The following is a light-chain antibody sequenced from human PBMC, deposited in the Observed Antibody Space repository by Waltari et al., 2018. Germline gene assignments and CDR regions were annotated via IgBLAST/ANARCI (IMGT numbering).Light chain of an antibody. CDR2: DTS. CDR1: QRISAS. Sequence: DSVLTLSQSTLPLSPGVLATPSCRASQRISASLSWYQQKLGQPPRLLIYDTSNRAIGIPDRFSGSGSGTDFTLTINRLEPEDFAVYFCQQYADSPITFGLGTRLDIK. CDR3: QQYADSPIT. V-gene: IGKV3-20*01. J-gene: IGKJ5*01.